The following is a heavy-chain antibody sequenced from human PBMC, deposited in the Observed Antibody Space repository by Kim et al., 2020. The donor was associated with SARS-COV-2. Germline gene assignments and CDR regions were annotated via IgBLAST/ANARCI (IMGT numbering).Heavy chain of an antibody. Sequence: GGSLRLSCAASGFTFDDYAMHWVRQAPGKGLEWVSGISWNSGSIGYADSVKGRFTISRDNAKNSLYLQMNSLRAEDTALYYCAKDIPDSSGYYSGAFDIWGQGTMVTVSS. D-gene: IGHD3-22*01. V-gene: IGHV3-9*01. CDR2: ISWNSGSI. CDR3: AKDIPDSSGYYSGAFDI. CDR1: GFTFDDYA. J-gene: IGHJ3*02.